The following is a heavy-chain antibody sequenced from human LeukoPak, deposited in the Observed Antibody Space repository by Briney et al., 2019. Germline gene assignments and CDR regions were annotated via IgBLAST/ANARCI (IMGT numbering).Heavy chain of an antibody. CDR1: GYTFTGYY. Sequence: GASVKVSCKASGYTFTGYYMHWVRQAPGQGLEWMGWINPNSGGTNYAQKFQGRVTMTRDTSISTAYMELSRLRSDDTAVYYCGRDQSDYYDSSGYYYDAFDIWGQGTMVTVSS. CDR3: GRDQSDYYDSSGYYYDAFDI. V-gene: IGHV1-2*02. CDR2: INPNSGGT. J-gene: IGHJ3*02. D-gene: IGHD3-22*01.